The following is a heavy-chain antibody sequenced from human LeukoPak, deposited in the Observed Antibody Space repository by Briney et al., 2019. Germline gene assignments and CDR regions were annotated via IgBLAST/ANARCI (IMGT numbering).Heavy chain of an antibody. CDR2: NNWNGGST. V-gene: IGHV3-20*04. D-gene: IGHD3-16*02. CDR1: GFTFDDYG. CDR3: ARDGTYYDYVWGSYREYYFDY. Sequence: GGSLRLSCAASGFTFDDYGMSWVRQAPGKGLEWVSGNNWNGGSTGYADSVKGRFTISRDNAKNSLYLQMNSLRAEDTALYYCARDGTYYDYVWGSYREYYFDYWGQGTLVTVSS. J-gene: IGHJ4*02.